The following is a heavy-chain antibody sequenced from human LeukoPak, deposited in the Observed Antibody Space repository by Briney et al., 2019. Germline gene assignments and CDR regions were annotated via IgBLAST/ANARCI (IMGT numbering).Heavy chain of an antibody. Sequence: SETLSLTCTVSGGSISSSSYYWGWIRQPPGKGLEWIGSIYYSGSTYYNPSLKSRVTISVDTSKNQFSLKLSSVTAADTAVYYCARVMTARVWFGEAAVYYMDVWGKGTTVTISS. CDR2: IYYSGST. D-gene: IGHD3-10*01. CDR3: ARVMTARVWFGEAAVYYMDV. CDR1: GGSISSSSYY. V-gene: IGHV4-39*07. J-gene: IGHJ6*03.